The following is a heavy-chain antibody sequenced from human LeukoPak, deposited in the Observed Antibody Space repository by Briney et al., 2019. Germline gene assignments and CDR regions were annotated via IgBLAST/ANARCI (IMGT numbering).Heavy chain of an antibody. V-gene: IGHV1-18*01. CDR3: ARGHHTAAYDMTGSDY. J-gene: IGHJ4*02. D-gene: IGHD3-9*01. CDR2: ISPYNGNI. CDR1: GYTFTSYG. Sequence: ASVKVSCKASGYTFTSYGISWVRQAHGQGLEWMGWISPYNGNIKYTQKLQGRVTMTTDTSTSTAYMELRSLRSDDTAVYYCARGHHTAAYDMTGSDYWGQGTLVTVSS.